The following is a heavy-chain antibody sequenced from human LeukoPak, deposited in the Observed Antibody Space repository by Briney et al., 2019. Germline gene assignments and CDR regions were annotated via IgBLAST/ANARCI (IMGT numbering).Heavy chain of an antibody. V-gene: IGHV1-2*06. D-gene: IGHD3-22*01. CDR3: ARDLYYDGSLGY. J-gene: IGHJ4*02. CDR1: GYTFTGYY. CDR2: INPNSGGT. Sequence: GASVKVSCKASGYTFTGYYMHWVRQAPGQGLEWMGRINPNSGGTNYAQKFQGGVTMTRDTSTSTVYMELSSLRSEDTAVYYCARDLYYDGSLGYWGQGTLVTVSS.